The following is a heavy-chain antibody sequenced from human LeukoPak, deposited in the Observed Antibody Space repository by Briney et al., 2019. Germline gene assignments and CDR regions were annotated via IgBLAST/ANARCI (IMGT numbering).Heavy chain of an antibody. J-gene: IGHJ4*02. Sequence: GASVKVSCKASGYTCTAYYMHWVRQAPGQGLEWMGWINPNSGGSDYALKFQGRVTMTRDTSISTAYMELSRLRSDDTAVYYCTRGGWIQLWLPFDYWGQGTLLTVSS. CDR3: TRGGWIQLWLPFDY. CDR2: INPNSGGS. CDR1: GYTCTAYY. D-gene: IGHD5-18*01. V-gene: IGHV1-2*02.